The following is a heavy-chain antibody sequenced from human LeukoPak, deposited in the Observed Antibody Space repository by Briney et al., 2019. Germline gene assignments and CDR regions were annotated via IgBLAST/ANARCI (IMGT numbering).Heavy chain of an antibody. Sequence: VRSLRLSCAASVFSFSNEWMRWVRQGPRKGLEWVGRINRKSDGQTTECGAPVKGRFTISRDDSKNMLYLQMNSLKIEDTGVYYCTRGHYSSLWGQGTLVTVSS. D-gene: IGHD2-2*01. CDR2: INRKSDGQTT. J-gene: IGHJ4*02. V-gene: IGHV3-15*01. CDR3: TRGHYSSL. CDR1: VFSFSNEW.